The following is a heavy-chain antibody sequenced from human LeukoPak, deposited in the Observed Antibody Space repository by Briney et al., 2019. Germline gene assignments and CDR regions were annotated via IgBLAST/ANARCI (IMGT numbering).Heavy chain of an antibody. D-gene: IGHD3-9*01. V-gene: IGHV3-13*01. J-gene: IGHJ4*02. Sequence: GGSLRLSCAASGFTLSTYDMHWVRQPTGEGLEWVSIIYRAGDTYYPGSVKGRFTISRDNAKNSLYLQMNSLRAEDTAVYYCARGRATGRSGGDYWGQGTLVTVSS. CDR1: GFTLSTYD. CDR2: IYRAGDT. CDR3: ARGRATGRSGGDY.